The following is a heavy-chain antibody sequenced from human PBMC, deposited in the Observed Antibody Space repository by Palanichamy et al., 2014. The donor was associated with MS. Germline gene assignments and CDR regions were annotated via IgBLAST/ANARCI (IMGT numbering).Heavy chain of an antibody. J-gene: IGHJ5*02. D-gene: IGHD6-13*01. Sequence: VQLVQSGAEVKKPGASVKVSCKTSGYTFTAYFIHWVRQAPGQGLEWMGRINPNSGDTDYAQEFRGGVTMTRDTSISTAYMELSRLRSDDTAIYYCAREGLRGSSWLMGSWGQGTLVTVSS. V-gene: IGHV1-2*06. CDR2: INPNSGDT. CDR1: GYTFTAYF. CDR3: AREGLRGSSWLMGS.